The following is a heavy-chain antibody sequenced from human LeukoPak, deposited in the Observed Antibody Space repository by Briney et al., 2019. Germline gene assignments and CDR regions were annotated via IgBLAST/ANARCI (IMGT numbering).Heavy chain of an antibody. D-gene: IGHD4/OR15-4a*01. Sequence: SETLSLTCTVSGGSISSSSYYWGWIRQPPGKGLEWIGSIYYSGSTYYNPSLKSRVTISVDTSKNQFSLKLSSVTAADTAVYYCARDGADYWGQGTLVTVSS. V-gene: IGHV4-39*07. CDR3: ARDGADY. CDR2: IYYSGST. J-gene: IGHJ4*02. CDR1: GGSISSSSYY.